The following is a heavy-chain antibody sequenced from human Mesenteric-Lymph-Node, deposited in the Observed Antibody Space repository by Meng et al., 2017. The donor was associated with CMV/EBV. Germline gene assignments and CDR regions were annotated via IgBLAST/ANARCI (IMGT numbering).Heavy chain of an antibody. CDR2: INHSGST. Sequence: SETLSLTCAVYGGSFSGYNWTWIRQPPGKGLEWIWEINHSGSTNYNPYLKRRVTISIDTSNNQFSLKLSSVTAADTAVYYCASGRITIFGVVTPPRFDPWGQGTLVTVSS. CDR1: GGSFSGYN. D-gene: IGHD3-3*01. V-gene: IGHV4-34*01. CDR3: ASGRITIFGVVTPPRFDP. J-gene: IGHJ5*02.